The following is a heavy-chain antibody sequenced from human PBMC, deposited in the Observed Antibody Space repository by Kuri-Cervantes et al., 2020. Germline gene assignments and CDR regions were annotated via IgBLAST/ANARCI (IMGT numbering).Heavy chain of an antibody. Sequence: WVRQHPGKGLEWIGYIYYSGSTYYNPSLKSRVTISVDTSKNQFSLKLSSVTAADTAVYYCARVFRWFDPWGQGTLVTVSS. CDR2: IYYSGST. V-gene: IGHV4-31*02. D-gene: IGHD3-10*01. J-gene: IGHJ5*02. CDR3: ARVFRWFDP.